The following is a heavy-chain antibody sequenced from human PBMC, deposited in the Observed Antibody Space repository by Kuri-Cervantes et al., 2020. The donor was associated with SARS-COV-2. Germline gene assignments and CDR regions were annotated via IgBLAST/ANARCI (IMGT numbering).Heavy chain of an antibody. CDR1: GESFSGYY. CDR2: INHSGST. CDR3: ARLSFGASGYYYYMDV. D-gene: IGHD3-3*01. J-gene: IGHJ6*03. V-gene: IGHV4-34*01. Sequence: SETLSLTCAFYGESFSGYYWNWIRQSPGKGLEWIGEINHSGSTNYNPSLKSRVTISVDTSKNQFSLKLSSVTAADTAVYYCARLSFGASGYYYYMDVWGKGTTVTVSS.